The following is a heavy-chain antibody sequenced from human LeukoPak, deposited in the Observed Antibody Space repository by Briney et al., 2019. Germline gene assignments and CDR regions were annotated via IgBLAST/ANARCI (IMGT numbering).Heavy chain of an antibody. CDR2: INPNSGDT. CDR3: ARGPNYYGSGRSWFDP. V-gene: IGHV1-2*02. D-gene: IGHD3-10*01. J-gene: IGHJ5*02. Sequence: ASVTVSCKASGYSFTGYYIHWVRQAPGQGLDWMGWINPNSGDTKYAQKFQGRVTMTSDTSISTAYMELNRLNSDDTALYYCARGPNYYGSGRSWFDPWGQGTLVTVSS. CDR1: GYSFTGYY.